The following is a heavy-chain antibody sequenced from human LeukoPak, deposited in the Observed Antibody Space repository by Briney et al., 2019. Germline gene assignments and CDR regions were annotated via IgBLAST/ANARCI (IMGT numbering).Heavy chain of an antibody. J-gene: IGHJ6*03. D-gene: IGHD3-22*01. V-gene: IGHV3-7*01. CDR2: IKQDGSEK. Sequence: PGGSLRLSCAASGFTFSSYWMSWVRQAPGKGLEWVANIKQDGSEKYYVDSVKGRFTISRDNAKNSLYLQMNSLRAEDTAVYYCAREGGGDYYDSSGYYHYYYYYMDVWGKGTTVTVSS. CDR3: AREGGGDYYDSSGYYHYYYYYMDV. CDR1: GFTFSSYW.